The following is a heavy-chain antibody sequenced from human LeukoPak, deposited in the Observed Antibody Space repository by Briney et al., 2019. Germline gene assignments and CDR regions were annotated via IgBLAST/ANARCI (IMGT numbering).Heavy chain of an antibody. D-gene: IGHD6-13*01. Sequence: RSGGSLRLSCAASGFTFDDYGMSWVRQAPGKGLEWVSGITWSGDTTGYADSVKGRFTISRDNAKNSLYLQMNSLRAEDTALYYCARAYTSSRHYYYYYMDVWGKGTTVTVSS. J-gene: IGHJ6*03. V-gene: IGHV3-20*04. CDR2: ITWSGDTT. CDR1: GFTFDDYG. CDR3: ARAYTSSRHYYYYYMDV.